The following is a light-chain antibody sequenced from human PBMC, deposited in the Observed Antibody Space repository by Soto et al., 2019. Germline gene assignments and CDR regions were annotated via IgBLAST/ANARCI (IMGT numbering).Light chain of an antibody. Sequence: IVLFQSPLTLSVSPGDRATLSCRASHSMSNSNLASYQHKPAQAPSLLIYGASNRATGIPDRFSGSGSGTDFILPINRLEPEDFAVYYCQEFASNFGGGTKVDIK. J-gene: IGKJ4*01. CDR3: QEFASN. V-gene: IGKV3-20*01. CDR1: HSMSNSN. CDR2: GAS.